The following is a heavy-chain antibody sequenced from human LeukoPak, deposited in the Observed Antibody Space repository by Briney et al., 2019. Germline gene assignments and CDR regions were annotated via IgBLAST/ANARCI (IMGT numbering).Heavy chain of an antibody. CDR2: ISSSSSYI. Sequence: PGGSLRLSCAASGFTSSSYSMNWVRQAPGKGLEWVSSISSSSSYIYYADSVKGRFTISRDNAKNSLYLQMNSLRAEDTAVYYCATQQWLGSEYFQHWGQGTLVTVSS. D-gene: IGHD6-19*01. V-gene: IGHV3-21*01. CDR1: GFTSSSYS. CDR3: ATQQWLGSEYFQH. J-gene: IGHJ1*01.